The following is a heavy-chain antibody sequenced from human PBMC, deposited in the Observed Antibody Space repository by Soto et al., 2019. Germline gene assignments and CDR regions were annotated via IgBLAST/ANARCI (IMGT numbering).Heavy chain of an antibody. CDR2: ISSSGSTI. D-gene: IGHD6-19*01. CDR1: GFTFSSYE. V-gene: IGHV3-48*03. J-gene: IGHJ6*02. CDR3: AREPRHKWLVRDPYYYYYGMDV. Sequence: PGGSLRLSCAASGFTFSSYEMNWVRQAPGKGLEWVSYISSSGSTIYYAVSVKGRFTISRDNAKNSLYLQMNSLRAEDTAVYYCAREPRHKWLVRDPYYYYYGMDVWGQGTTVTVSS.